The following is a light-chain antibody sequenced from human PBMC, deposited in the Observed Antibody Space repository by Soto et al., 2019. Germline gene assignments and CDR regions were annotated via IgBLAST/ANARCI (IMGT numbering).Light chain of an antibody. J-gene: IGKJ1*01. CDR3: QQYGSSGT. Sequence: EIVLTQSPATLSLSPGERATLSCRASRDIKRYLAWYQQKPGQAPRLLIYGASNRATGIPDRFSGSGSGTDFTLTISRLEPEDFAVYYCQQYGSSGTFGQGTKVDIK. V-gene: IGKV3-20*01. CDR2: GAS. CDR1: RDIKRY.